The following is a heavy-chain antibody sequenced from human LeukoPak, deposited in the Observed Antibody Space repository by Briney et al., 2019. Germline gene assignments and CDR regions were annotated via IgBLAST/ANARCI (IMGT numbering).Heavy chain of an antibody. CDR2: IYHSGST. CDR1: GFTFNSYA. V-gene: IGHV4-4*02. J-gene: IGHJ4*02. D-gene: IGHD1-26*01. Sequence: GSLRLSCAASGFTFNSYAMHWVRQPPGRGLEWIGEIYHSGSTNYNPSLKSRVTISVDRSKNQFSLKLSSVTASDTAVYYCARSKARYSGSDWFDYWGQGTLVTVSS. CDR3: ARSKARYSGSDWFDY.